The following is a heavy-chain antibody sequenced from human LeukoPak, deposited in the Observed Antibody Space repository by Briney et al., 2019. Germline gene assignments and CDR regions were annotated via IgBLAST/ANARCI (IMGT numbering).Heavy chain of an antibody. CDR1: GFTFSNYA. CDR3: STLTSRGLSDS. J-gene: IGHJ4*02. Sequence: GGSLRLSCAASGFTFSNYAMTWVRQAPGKGLEWVSAISGSGASTYYPDSVKGRFTISRDSSKNTLYLQMNSLRAEDTAVYYCSTLTSRGLSDSWGQGTLVTVSS. CDR2: ISGSGAST. D-gene: IGHD4-11*01. V-gene: IGHV3-23*01.